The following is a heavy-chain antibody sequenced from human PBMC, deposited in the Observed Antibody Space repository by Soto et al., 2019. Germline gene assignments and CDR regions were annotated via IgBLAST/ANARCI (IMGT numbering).Heavy chain of an antibody. J-gene: IGHJ4*02. CDR2: IYYSGST. Sequence: PSETLSLTCTVSGGSISSSSYYWGWIRQPPGKGLEWIGSIYYSGSTYYNPSLKSRVTISVDTSKNQFSLKLSSVTAADTAVYYCARQGDLGYWGQGTLVTVSS. D-gene: IGHD3-10*01. CDR1: GGSISSSSYY. CDR3: ARQGDLGY. V-gene: IGHV4-39*01.